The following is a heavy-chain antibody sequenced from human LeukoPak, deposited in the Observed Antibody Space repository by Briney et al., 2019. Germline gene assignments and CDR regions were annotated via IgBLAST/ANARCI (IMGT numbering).Heavy chain of an antibody. CDR2: FDPEDGET. D-gene: IGHD6-6*01. CDR3: ATAPVGIAARHYYYYYMDV. Sequence: ASVKVSCKVSGYTLTELSMHWVRQAPGKGLEWMGGFDPEDGETIYAQKFQGRVTMTEDTSTDTAYMELSSLRSEDTAVYYCATAPVGIAARHYYYYYMDVWGKGTTVTVSS. V-gene: IGHV1-24*01. J-gene: IGHJ6*03. CDR1: GYTLTELS.